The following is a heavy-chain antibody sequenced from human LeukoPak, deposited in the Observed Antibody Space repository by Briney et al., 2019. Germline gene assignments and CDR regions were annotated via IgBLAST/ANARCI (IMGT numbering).Heavy chain of an antibody. J-gene: IGHJ4*02. CDR1: GGSISSGGYY. CDR2: IYYSGGT. V-gene: IGHV4-31*03. D-gene: IGHD2-2*02. Sequence: SETLSLTCTVSGGSISSGGYYWSWIRQHPGKGLEWIGYIYYSGGTYYNPSLKSRVTISVDTSKNQFSLKLSSVTAADTAVYYCAAYCSSTSCYRYWGQGTLVTVSS. CDR3: AAYCSSTSCYRY.